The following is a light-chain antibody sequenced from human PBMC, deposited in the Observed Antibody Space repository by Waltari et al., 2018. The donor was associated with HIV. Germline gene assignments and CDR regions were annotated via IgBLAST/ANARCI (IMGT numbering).Light chain of an antibody. CDR2: QDT. J-gene: IGLJ1*01. CDR3: QAWDSSTFYV. CDR1: KSRNKY. Sequence: SYELAQPPSVSVSPGQPASITCSGDKSRNKYACWYQQKPGQSPVVVIYQDTKRPSGIPERVSGSNSGNTATLTITGTQAMDEADYYCQAWDSSTFYVFGTGTKVSVL. V-gene: IGLV3-1*01.